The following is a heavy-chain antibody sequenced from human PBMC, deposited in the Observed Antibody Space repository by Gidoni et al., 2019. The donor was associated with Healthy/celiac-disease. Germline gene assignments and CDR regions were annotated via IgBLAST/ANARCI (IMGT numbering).Heavy chain of an antibody. CDR1: GGSISSYY. Sequence: QVQLQESGPGLVKPSETLSLTFTVSGGSISSYYWSWIRQPPGKGLEWIGYIYYSGSTNYNPSLKSRVTISVDTSKNQFSLKLSSVTAADTAVYYCARVGAYPRGTFDYWGQGTLVTVSS. CDR3: ARVGAYPRGTFDY. J-gene: IGHJ4*02. D-gene: IGHD3-16*01. V-gene: IGHV4-59*01. CDR2: IYYSGST.